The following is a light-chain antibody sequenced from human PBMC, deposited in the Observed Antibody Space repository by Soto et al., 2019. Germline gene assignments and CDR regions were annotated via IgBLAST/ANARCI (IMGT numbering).Light chain of an antibody. V-gene: IGKV3-15*01. Sequence: EIVMTQSPATLSVSPGERVTLSCRVSQSLSSNLAWYQQKPGQAPSLLIDAASTRTTGIPARFRGRGSGTEFTLTISSLQSEDFAVYYCQQYNNWPPTFGQGTKVDIK. CDR2: AAS. CDR1: QSLSSN. J-gene: IGKJ2*01. CDR3: QQYNNWPPT.